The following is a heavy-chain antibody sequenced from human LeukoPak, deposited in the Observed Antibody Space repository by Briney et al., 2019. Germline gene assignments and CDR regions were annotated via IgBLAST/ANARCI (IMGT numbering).Heavy chain of an antibody. CDR1: GYTFTSYG. J-gene: IGHJ4*02. Sequence: GASVKVSCKASGYTFTSYGISWVRQAPRQGLEWMGRISAYNGNTNYAQKLQGRVTMTTDTSTSTAYMELRSLRSDDTAVYYCAREFTYYYDSSGYRGYFDYWGQGTLVTVSS. CDR2: ISAYNGNT. V-gene: IGHV1-18*01. D-gene: IGHD3-22*01. CDR3: AREFTYYYDSSGYRGYFDY.